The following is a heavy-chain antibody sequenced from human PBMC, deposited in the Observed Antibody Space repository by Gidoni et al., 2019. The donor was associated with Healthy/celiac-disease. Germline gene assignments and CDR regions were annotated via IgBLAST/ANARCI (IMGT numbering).Heavy chain of an antibody. CDR1: GFTFSSYS. J-gene: IGHJ4*02. Sequence: EVQLVESGGGLVQPGGSLRLSCAASGFTFSSYSMNWVRQAPGKGLEWVSYISSSSSTIYYADSVKGRFTISRDNAKNSLYLQMNSLRAEDTAVYYCARGLDYSNYGRYFDYWGQGTLVTVSS. V-gene: IGHV3-48*01. D-gene: IGHD4-4*01. CDR3: ARGLDYSNYGRYFDY. CDR2: ISSSSSTI.